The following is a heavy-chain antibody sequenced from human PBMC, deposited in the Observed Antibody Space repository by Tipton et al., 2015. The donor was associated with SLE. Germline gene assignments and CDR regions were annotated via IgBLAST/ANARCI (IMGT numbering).Heavy chain of an antibody. CDR1: GGSFSGYY. J-gene: IGHJ3*02. Sequence: TLSLTCAVYGGSFSGYYWSWIRQPPGKGLEWIGEINHSGSTNYNPSLKSRVTISVDTSKNQFSLKLSSVTAADTAVYYCASSSMIAFDAFDIWGQGTMVTVSS. CDR2: INHSGST. CDR3: ASSSMIAFDAFDI. V-gene: IGHV4-34*01. D-gene: IGHD3-22*01.